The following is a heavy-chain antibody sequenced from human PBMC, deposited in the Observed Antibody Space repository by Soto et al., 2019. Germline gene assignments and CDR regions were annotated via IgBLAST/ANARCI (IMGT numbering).Heavy chain of an antibody. CDR2: ISYDGSNK. J-gene: IGHJ3*02. Sequence: QVQLVESGGGVVQPGRSLRLSCAASGFTFSSYAMHWVRQAPGKGLEWVAVISYDGSNKYYADSVKGRFTISRDNSKNTLYQQMNSLRAEDTAVYYCARAAYCGGDCLDDAFDIWGQGTMVTVSS. D-gene: IGHD2-21*02. CDR1: GFTFSSYA. CDR3: ARAAYCGGDCLDDAFDI. V-gene: IGHV3-30-3*01.